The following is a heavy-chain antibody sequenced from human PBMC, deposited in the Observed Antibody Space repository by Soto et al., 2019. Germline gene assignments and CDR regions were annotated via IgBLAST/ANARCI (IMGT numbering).Heavy chain of an antibody. Sequence: VGSLRLSCAASGFTFSDYYMSWIRQAPGKGLEWVSYISSSSSYTNYADSVKGRFTISRDNAKNSLYLQMNSLRAEDTAVYYCARDPEPYSSGYFDYWGQGTLVTVSS. CDR2: ISSSSSYT. CDR3: ARDPEPYSSGYFDY. D-gene: IGHD3-22*01. CDR1: GFTFSDYY. V-gene: IGHV3-11*06. J-gene: IGHJ4*02.